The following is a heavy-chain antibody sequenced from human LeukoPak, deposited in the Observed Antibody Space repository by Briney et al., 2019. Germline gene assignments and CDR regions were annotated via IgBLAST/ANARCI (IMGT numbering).Heavy chain of an antibody. V-gene: IGHV3-23*01. J-gene: IGHJ4*02. CDR1: GFTVSSNY. CDR3: AREALDYGGNSYFDY. Sequence: PGGSLRLSCAASGFTVSSNYMSWVRQAPGKGLEWVSAISGSGGSTYYADSVKGRFTISRDNSKNTLYLQMNSLRAEDTAVYYCAREALDYGGNSYFDYWGQGTLVTVSS. CDR2: ISGSGGST. D-gene: IGHD4-23*01.